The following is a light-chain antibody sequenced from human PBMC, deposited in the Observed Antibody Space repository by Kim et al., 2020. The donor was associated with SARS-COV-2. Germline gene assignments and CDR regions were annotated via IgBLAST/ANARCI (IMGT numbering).Light chain of an antibody. CDR3: QQSYGDSYT. CDR1: QSIGNF. J-gene: IGKJ2*01. Sequence: DIQMTQSPSSLSASVGDRVTITCRASQSIGNFLNWYQQKAGEAPKLLMYGASILQGGVPSRFSGSGSGTDFTLTITSLQPEDFATYYCQQSYGDSYTFGQGTKLEI. CDR2: GAS. V-gene: IGKV1-39*01.